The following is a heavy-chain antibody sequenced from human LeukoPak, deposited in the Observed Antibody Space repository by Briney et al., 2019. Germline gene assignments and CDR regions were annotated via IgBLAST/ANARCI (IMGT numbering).Heavy chain of an antibody. CDR3: AKDIHPGLDSGASCCFDY. CDR2: VSGYNGNT. J-gene: IGHJ4*02. V-gene: IGHV1-18*01. CDR1: GYTFSRHG. D-gene: IGHD3-22*01. Sequence: ASVKVSCKTSGYTFSRHGITWARQAPGQGLEWMGWVSGYNGNTNYAQNVQGRVTMTTDTSTNTAYMELRSLRSDDTAVYYCAKDIHPGLDSGASCCFDYWGQGTPVTVSS.